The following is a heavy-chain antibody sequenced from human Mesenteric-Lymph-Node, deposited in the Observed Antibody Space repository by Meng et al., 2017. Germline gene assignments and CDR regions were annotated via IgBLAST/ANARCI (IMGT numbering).Heavy chain of an antibody. J-gene: IGHJ4*02. Sequence: QVQRVQAVAGVKETGASVKVYCKASGYTFTGYYMHWVRQAPGQGLEWMGRINPNSGGTNYAQKFQGRVTMTRDTSISTAYMELSRLRSDDTAVYYCARDSLDLEMATILGVDYWGQGTLVTVSS. D-gene: IGHD5-24*01. V-gene: IGHV1-2*06. CDR1: GYTFTGYY. CDR2: INPNSGGT. CDR3: ARDSLDLEMATILGVDY.